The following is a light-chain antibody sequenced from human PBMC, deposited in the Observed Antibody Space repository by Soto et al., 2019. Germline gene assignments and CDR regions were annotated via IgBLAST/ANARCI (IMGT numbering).Light chain of an antibody. CDR3: QQLYSHPLT. Sequence: IQLTQSPSSLSASVGDRVTITCRASQGITSYLAWYQQRPGKAPGLLIYSASTLQSGIPKRFSGSGYGTDFSLTISNLQPEDFATYYCQQLYSHPLTFCGGTKVEIK. CDR2: SAS. V-gene: IGKV1-9*01. CDR1: QGITSY. J-gene: IGKJ4*01.